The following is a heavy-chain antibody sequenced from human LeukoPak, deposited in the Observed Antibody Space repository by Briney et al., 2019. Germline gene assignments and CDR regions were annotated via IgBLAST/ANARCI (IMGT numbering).Heavy chain of an antibody. Sequence: GGSLRLSCAASGFTFSSYAMHWVRQAPGKGLEWVAVISYDGSNKYYADSVKGRFTISRDNSKNTLYLQMNSLRAEDTAVYYVVVAAHLDYWGQGTLVTVSS. CDR1: GFTFSSYA. CDR2: ISYDGSNK. V-gene: IGHV3-30*04. D-gene: IGHD2-15*01. CDR3: VVAAHLDY. J-gene: IGHJ4*02.